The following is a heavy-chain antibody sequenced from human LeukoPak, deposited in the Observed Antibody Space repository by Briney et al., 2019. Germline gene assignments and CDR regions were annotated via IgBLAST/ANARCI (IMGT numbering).Heavy chain of an antibody. D-gene: IGHD5-18*01. V-gene: IGHV3-49*04. CDR1: GFTFGDYA. CDR3: TTEGYSSGYHAIDS. CDR2: IRSKAYGGTT. J-gene: IGHJ4*02. Sequence: PGRSLRLSCTASGFTFGDYAMSWVRQGPGKGLEWVGFIRSKAYGGTTEYAASVKGRFTISRDDSKSIAHLEMNSLKTEDTAVYFCTTEGYSSGYHAIDSWGQGILVTVSS.